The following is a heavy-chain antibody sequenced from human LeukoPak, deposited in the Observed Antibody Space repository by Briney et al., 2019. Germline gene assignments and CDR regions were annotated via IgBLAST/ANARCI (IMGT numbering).Heavy chain of an antibody. CDR1: GFTFDDYG. V-gene: IGHV3-20*04. D-gene: IGHD3-3*01. Sequence: PGGSLRLSCAASGFTFDDYGMSWVRQAPGKGLEWVSGINWNGGSTGYADSVKGRFTISRDNAKNSLHLQMNSLRAEDTAVYYCARDRNTDFWSGYYTNYFDSWGQGTLVTVSS. CDR2: INWNGGST. CDR3: ARDRNTDFWSGYYTNYFDS. J-gene: IGHJ4*02.